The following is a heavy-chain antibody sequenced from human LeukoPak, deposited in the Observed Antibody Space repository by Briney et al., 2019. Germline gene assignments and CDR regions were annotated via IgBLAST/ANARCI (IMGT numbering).Heavy chain of an antibody. CDR3: AKGERGYSYGTGDY. J-gene: IGHJ4*02. Sequence: GGSLRLSWAASGFTFSSYAMSWVRQAPGKGLEWVSTISGSGGSTYYADSVKGRFTISRDNSKNTLCLQMNSLRAEDTAIYYCAKGERGYSYGTGDYWGQGTLVTVSS. V-gene: IGHV3-23*01. D-gene: IGHD5-18*01. CDR1: GFTFSSYA. CDR2: ISGSGGST.